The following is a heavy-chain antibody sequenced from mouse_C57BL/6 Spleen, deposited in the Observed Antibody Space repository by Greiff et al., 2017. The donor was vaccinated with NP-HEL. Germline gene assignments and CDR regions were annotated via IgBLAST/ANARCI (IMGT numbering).Heavy chain of an antibody. Sequence: EVQRVESGGGLVQPGGSLSLSCAASGFTFTDYYMSWVRQPPGKALEWLGFIRNKANGYTTEYSASVKGRFTISRDNSQSILYLQMNALRAEDSATYYCASLGYYEFAYWGQGTLVTVSA. V-gene: IGHV7-3*01. J-gene: IGHJ3*01. CDR2: IRNKANGYTT. CDR3: ASLGYYEFAY. CDR1: GFTFTDYY. D-gene: IGHD2-3*01.